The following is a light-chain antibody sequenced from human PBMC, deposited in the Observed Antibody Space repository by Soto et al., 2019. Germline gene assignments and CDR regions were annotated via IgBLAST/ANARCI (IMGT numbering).Light chain of an antibody. CDR3: FILYLGFKV. Sequence: QAVVTQEPSLTVSPGGTVTLTCGSSTGAVTSGHYPYWFQQKPGQAPRTLIYDTSNKHSWTPARFSGSLLGGKAALTLSGAQPEDEADYYCFILYLGFKVFGGGTQLTVL. CDR2: DTS. J-gene: IGLJ2*01. CDR1: TGAVTSGHY. V-gene: IGLV7-46*01.